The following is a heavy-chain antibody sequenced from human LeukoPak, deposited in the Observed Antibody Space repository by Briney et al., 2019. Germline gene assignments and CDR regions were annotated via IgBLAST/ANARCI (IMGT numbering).Heavy chain of an antibody. J-gene: IGHJ3*02. CDR3: ASCVYYYDSSGYRCDAFDI. V-gene: IGHV1-18*01. CDR2: ISAYNGNT. D-gene: IGHD3-22*01. CDR1: GYTFTSYG. Sequence: ASVKVSCKASGYTFTSYGISWVRQAPGQGLEWMGWISAYNGNTNYAQKFQGRVTMTRDMSTSTVYMELSSLRSEDTAVYYCASCVYYYDSSGYRCDAFDIWGQGTMVTVSS.